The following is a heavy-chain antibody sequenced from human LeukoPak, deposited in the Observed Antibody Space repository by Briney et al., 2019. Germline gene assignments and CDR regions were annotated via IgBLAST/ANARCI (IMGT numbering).Heavy chain of an antibody. CDR1: GGSISSSSYY. CDR2: IYYSGST. J-gene: IGHJ6*03. CDR3: ARDGRGWEPPYYYYMDV. V-gene: IGHV4-39*02. Sequence: SETLSLTCTVSGGSISSSSYYWGWIRQPPGKGLEWIGSIYYSGSTYYNPSLKSRVTISVDTSKNQFSLKLSSVTAADTAVYYCARDGRGWEPPYYYYMDVWGKGTTVTVSS. D-gene: IGHD1-26*01.